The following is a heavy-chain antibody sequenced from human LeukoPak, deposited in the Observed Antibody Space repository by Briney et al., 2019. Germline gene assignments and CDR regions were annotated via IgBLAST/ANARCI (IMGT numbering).Heavy chain of an antibody. J-gene: IGHJ3*01. CDR1: GFTFSSHS. Sequence: GGSLRLSCAASGFTFSSHSMNWVRQAPGKGLEWVAYIRSSSSPIYYADSVKGRFTISRDNSKNTLYLQMNSLGADDTAVYYCAKAFQRGWERDAFAFWGQGTLVTVSS. V-gene: IGHV3-48*01. D-gene: IGHD1-26*01. CDR3: AKAFQRGWERDAFAF. CDR2: IRSSSSPI.